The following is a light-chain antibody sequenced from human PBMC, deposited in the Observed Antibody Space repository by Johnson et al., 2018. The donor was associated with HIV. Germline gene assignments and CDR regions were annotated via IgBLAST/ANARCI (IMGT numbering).Light chain of an antibody. CDR2: DND. CDR3: GTWDNSLSTGAV. J-gene: IGLJ1*01. V-gene: IGLV1-51*01. CDR1: NSNIGNNY. Sequence: QSVLTQPPSVSAAPGQKVTISCSGSNSNIGNNYVSWYQHLPGTAPKLLIYDNDQRPSGIPARFSGSKSGTSATLGIAGLQTGDEADYYCGTWDNSLSTGAVFGTATKVTVL.